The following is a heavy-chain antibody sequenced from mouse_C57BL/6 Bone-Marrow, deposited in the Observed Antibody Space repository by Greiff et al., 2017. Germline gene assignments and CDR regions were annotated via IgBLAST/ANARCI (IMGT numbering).Heavy chain of an antibody. J-gene: IGHJ1*03. CDR2: INPSSGYT. CDR1: GYTFTSYW. V-gene: IGHV1-7*01. D-gene: IGHD2-5*01. Sequence: QVHVKQSGAELAKPGASVKLSCKASGYTFTSYWMHWVNQRPGQGLEWIGYINPSSGYTKYNQKFKDKATLTADKSSSTAYMQLSSLTYEDSAVYYCARSYYSNYVYWYFDVWGTGTTVTVSS. CDR3: ARSYYSNYVYWYFDV.